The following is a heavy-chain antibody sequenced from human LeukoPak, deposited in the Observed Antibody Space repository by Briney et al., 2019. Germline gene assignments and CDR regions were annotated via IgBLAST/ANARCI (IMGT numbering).Heavy chain of an antibody. V-gene: IGHV4-39*07. D-gene: IGHD2-2*02. Sequence: SETLSLTCTVSGGSISSSSYYWGWIRQPPGKGLEWIGSIYYSGSTYYNPSLKSRVTISVDTSKNQFSLKLSSVTAADTAVYYCAGVGGNRYCSSTSCYREYYYYYYYMDVWGKGTTVTVSS. J-gene: IGHJ6*03. CDR2: IYYSGST. CDR1: GGSISSSSYY. CDR3: AGVGGNRYCSSTSCYREYYYYYYYMDV.